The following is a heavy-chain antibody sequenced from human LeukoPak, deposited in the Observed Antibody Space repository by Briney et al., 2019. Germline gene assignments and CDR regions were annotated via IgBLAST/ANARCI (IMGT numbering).Heavy chain of an antibody. V-gene: IGHV1-18*01. Sequence: ASVKVSCKASGYTFTSYGISWVRQAPGQGLEWMGWISTYNGNTNYAQKIQGRVIMTTDTSTSTAYMELRSLRSDDTAVYYCARDLPYSSSRESIDYWGQGTLVTVST. CDR3: ARDLPYSSSRESIDY. CDR1: GYTFTSYG. D-gene: IGHD6-13*01. CDR2: ISTYNGNT. J-gene: IGHJ4*02.